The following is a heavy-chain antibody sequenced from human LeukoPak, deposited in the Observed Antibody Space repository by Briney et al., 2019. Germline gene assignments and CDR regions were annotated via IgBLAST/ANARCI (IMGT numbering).Heavy chain of an antibody. J-gene: IGHJ4*02. CDR1: GFTFSSYG. D-gene: IGHD2-2*01. Sequence: SGGSLRLSCAASGFTFSSYGMSWVRQAPGKGLEWVSAISGSGGSTYYADSVKGRFTISRDNSKNTLYLQMNSLRAEDTAVYYCAKARKDQSKYDYFDYWGQGTLVTVSS. CDR2: ISGSGGST. CDR3: AKARKDQSKYDYFDY. V-gene: IGHV3-23*01.